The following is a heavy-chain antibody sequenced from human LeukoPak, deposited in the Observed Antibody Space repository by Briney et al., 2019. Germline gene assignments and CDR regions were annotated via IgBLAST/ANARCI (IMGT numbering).Heavy chain of an antibody. CDR3: ARYYCSSATCYTWWFDS. CDR1: GGSINNYY. Sequence: SETLSLTGTVSGGSINNYYWSWIRQSPGKGLEWIGYIYYSGSTIYNPSLRGRVTMSRDTSKNQFSLKLSSVTAADTAVYYCARYYCSSATCYTWWFDSWGQGTLVTVSS. V-gene: IGHV4-59*01. D-gene: IGHD2-2*02. CDR2: IYYSGST. J-gene: IGHJ5*01.